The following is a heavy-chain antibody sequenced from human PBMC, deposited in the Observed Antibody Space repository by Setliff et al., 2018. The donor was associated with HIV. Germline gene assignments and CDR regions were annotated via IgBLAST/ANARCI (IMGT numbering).Heavy chain of an antibody. CDR3: ARVPRTGPLDY. Sequence: VASVKVSCKTSGYTFINYGIHWVRQAPGQGLEWMGWISVYNGNTNYAEKFQGRATMTTDTSTSTAYMDLRSLRADDTALYYCARVPRTGPLDYWGQGTLVTVSS. CDR2: ISVYNGNT. V-gene: IGHV1-18*01. J-gene: IGHJ4*02. CDR1: GYTFINYG.